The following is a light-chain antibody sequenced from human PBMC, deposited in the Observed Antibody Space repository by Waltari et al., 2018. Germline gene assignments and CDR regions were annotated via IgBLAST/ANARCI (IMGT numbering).Light chain of an antibody. V-gene: IGLV2-23*02. CDR3: CSYAGNYVWV. Sequence: QSALTQPAAVSGSPGQSVTISCTGASSDIGRYDIVSWYQQPPGNAPKLVISDVSKRASGISDRFSGSKSGDTASLTISGLQFEDEADYYCCSYAGNYVWVFGGGTRLTVL. CDR2: DVS. CDR1: SSDIGRYDI. J-gene: IGLJ3*02.